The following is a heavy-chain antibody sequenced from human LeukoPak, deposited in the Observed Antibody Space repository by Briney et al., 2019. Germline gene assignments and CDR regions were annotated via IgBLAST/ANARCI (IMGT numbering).Heavy chain of an antibody. V-gene: IGHV3-64*02. J-gene: IGHJ4*02. CDR3: AREARSGSFDY. Sequence: PSETLSLTCTVSGGSISSSSYYWGWVRQAPGKGLELVSTILGNGGSTFYADSVKGRFTISRDTSKNTLYLQMGSLRAEDMAVYYCAREARSGSFDYWGQGSLVTVSS. CDR1: GGSISSSSYY. CDR2: ILGNGGST. D-gene: IGHD1-26*01.